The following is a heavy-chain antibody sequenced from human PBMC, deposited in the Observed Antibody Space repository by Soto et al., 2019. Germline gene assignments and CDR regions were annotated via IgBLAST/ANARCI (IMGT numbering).Heavy chain of an antibody. J-gene: IGHJ2*01. V-gene: IGHV1-69*12. D-gene: IGHD6-25*01. CDR1: GGTFSSYA. CDR2: IIPIFGTA. Sequence: QVHLVQSGAEVKKPGSSVKVSCKASGGTFSSYAISWVRQAPGQVLEWMGGIIPIFGTANYAQKFQGRVTITADQSTSTAYRERSSLRSADTAVYYCASRLQPKVTSYWYFDLWGRGTLVTVSS. CDR3: ASRLQPKVTSYWYFDL.